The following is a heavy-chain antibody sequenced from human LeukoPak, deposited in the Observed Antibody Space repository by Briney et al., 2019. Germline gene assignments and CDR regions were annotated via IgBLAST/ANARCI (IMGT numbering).Heavy chain of an antibody. CDR1: GGSINNYY. CDR2: FHHSGTN. D-gene: IGHD3-22*01. CDR3: ACVLYGSNGFDY. J-gene: IGHJ4*02. Sequence: SETLSLTCTVSGGSINNYYWSWIRQPPGEGLEWIAFFHHSGTNSYNPSVKGRVTISFDTSKNHLSLDLRSVTAADTATYYCACVLYGSNGFDYWGQGTPVTVAA. V-gene: IGHV4-59*01.